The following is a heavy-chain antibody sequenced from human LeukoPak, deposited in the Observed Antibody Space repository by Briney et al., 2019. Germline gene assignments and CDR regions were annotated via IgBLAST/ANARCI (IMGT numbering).Heavy chain of an antibody. J-gene: IGHJ3*02. D-gene: IGHD2-15*01. V-gene: IGHV3-23*01. CDR1: GFTFSSYA. Sequence: GGTLRLSCAASGFTFSSYAMNWVRQAPGKGLEWVSGISGSGDSTYSADSVKGRFTISRDNSKNTLYLQMNSLRAEDTAVYYCAKTRERNGLSVFDIWGQGTMVTVSS. CDR3: AKTRERNGLSVFDI. CDR2: ISGSGDST.